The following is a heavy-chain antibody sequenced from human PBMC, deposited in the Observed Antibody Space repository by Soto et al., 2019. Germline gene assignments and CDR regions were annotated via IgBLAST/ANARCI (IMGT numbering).Heavy chain of an antibody. CDR2: IYSSVST. V-gene: IGHV4-38-2*02. D-gene: IGHD6-19*01. CDR1: SFSINSRYY. Sequence: PSETLSLTCSVSSFSINSRYYWGWIRQPPGKGLEWIASIYSSVSTHYNPSLKSRATISVDTSHNQFSLRLSSVTAADTAIYYCARNTSGRYFDYWGPGTLVTVSS. CDR3: ARNTSGRYFDY. J-gene: IGHJ4*02.